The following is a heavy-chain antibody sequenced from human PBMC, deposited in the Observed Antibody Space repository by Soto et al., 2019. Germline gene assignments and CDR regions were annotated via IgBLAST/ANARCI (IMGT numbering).Heavy chain of an antibody. Sequence: QVHLEQSGAEVKRPGSSVQVSCKTSGGPFSSYAISWVRQAPGQGLEWVGGIIPKIGTATYAQKFQDRVRITAKLSTNSVYKDTTTLKSDYTAVFYCVRGGGQLCTLIDNWGQGTLVXVS. CDR1: GGPFSSYA. CDR3: VRGGGQLCTLIDN. V-gene: IGHV1-69*01. D-gene: IGHD3-16*01. CDR2: IIPKIGTA. J-gene: IGHJ4*01.